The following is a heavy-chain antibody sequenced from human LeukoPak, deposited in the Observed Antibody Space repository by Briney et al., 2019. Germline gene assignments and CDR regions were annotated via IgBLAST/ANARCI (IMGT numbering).Heavy chain of an antibody. Sequence: ASVKVSCKTSGYTFTNYYIHWVRQAPGQGLEWMGIINPSGGSTNYAQKFQGRVTITTDESTSTAYMELSSLRSEDTAVYYCARDADYGSGSYSSDYWGQGTLVTVSS. CDR3: ARDADYGSGSYSSDY. J-gene: IGHJ4*02. V-gene: IGHV1-46*01. CDR1: GYTFTNYY. D-gene: IGHD3-10*01. CDR2: INPSGGST.